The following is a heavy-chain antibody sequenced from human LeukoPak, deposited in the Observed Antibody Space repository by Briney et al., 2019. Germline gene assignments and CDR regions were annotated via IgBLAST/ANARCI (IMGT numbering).Heavy chain of an antibody. J-gene: IGHJ6*02. CDR1: GYTFTSYG. CDR2: ISAYNGNT. V-gene: IGHV1-18*01. D-gene: IGHD2-2*01. CDR3: AREGLEYCSSTSCQASYYYYGMDV. Sequence: GASVKVSCKASGYTFTSYGIIWVRQAPGQGLEWMGWISAYNGNTNYAQKLQGRVTMTTDTSTSTAYMELRSLRSDDTAVYYCAREGLEYCSSTSCQASYYYYGMDVWGQGTTVTVSS.